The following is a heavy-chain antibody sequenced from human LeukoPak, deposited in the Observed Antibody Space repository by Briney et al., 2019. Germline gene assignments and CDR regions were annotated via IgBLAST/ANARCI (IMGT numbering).Heavy chain of an antibody. CDR3: AREGSSYDSSTNDAFDI. Sequence: SGTLSLTCAVSGGSISSSNWWSWVRQPPGKGLEGVGEIYHSGSTNYNPSLKSRVTISVDKSKNHFSLKLSFVSAADTAVYYCAREGSSYDSSTNDAFDIWGQGTMVTVSS. CDR2: IYHSGST. CDR1: GGSISSSNW. J-gene: IGHJ3*02. V-gene: IGHV4-4*02. D-gene: IGHD3-22*01.